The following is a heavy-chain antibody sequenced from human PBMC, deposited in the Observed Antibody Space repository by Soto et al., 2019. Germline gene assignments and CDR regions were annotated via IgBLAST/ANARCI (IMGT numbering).Heavy chain of an antibody. Sequence: SETLSLTCTVSGGSISSSSYYWGWIRQPPGKGLEWIGSIYYSGSTYYNPSLKSRVTISVDTSKNQFSLKLSSVTAADTAVYYCARLDYDILTGYPMDYYYYMDVWGKGTTVTVSS. J-gene: IGHJ6*03. CDR3: ARLDYDILTGYPMDYYYYMDV. D-gene: IGHD3-9*01. CDR1: GGSISSSSYY. CDR2: IYYSGST. V-gene: IGHV4-39*01.